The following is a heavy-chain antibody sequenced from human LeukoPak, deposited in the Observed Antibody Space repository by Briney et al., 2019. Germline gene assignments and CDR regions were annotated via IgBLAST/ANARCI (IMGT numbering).Heavy chain of an antibody. Sequence: GGSLRLSCAASGFTSSSYSMNWVRQAPGKGLEWVSYISGSSTTITYADSVKGRFTISRDNAKNSLYLQMNSLRDEDTAVYYCARGHYSSWYLLLDYWGQGTLVTVSS. CDR1: GFTSSSYS. CDR3: ARGHYSSWYLLLDY. CDR2: ISGSSTTI. D-gene: IGHD6-13*01. V-gene: IGHV3-48*02. J-gene: IGHJ4*02.